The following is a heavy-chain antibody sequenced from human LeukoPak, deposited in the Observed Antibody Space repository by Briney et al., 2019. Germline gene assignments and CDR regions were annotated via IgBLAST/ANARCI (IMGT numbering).Heavy chain of an antibody. D-gene: IGHD2-21*01. CDR3: AKDHRQLKLWWCLDY. CDR2: ISSSGSTI. CDR1: GFTFSSYE. Sequence: PGGSLRLSCAASGFTFSSYEMNWVRQAPGKGLEWVSYISSSGSTIYYADSVKGRFTISRDNAKNSLYLQMNSLRAEDTAVYYCAKDHRQLKLWWCLDYWGQGTLVTVSS. J-gene: IGHJ4*02. V-gene: IGHV3-48*03.